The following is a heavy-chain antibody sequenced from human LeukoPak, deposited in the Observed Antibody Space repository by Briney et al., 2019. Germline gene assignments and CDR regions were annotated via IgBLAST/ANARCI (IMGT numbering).Heavy chain of an antibody. V-gene: IGHV3-48*03. CDR1: GFTFSRFW. CDR2: ISSSGTTI. CDR3: ARPSVRGVIYGMDV. J-gene: IGHJ6*02. D-gene: IGHD3-10*01. Sequence: GGSLRLSCAASGFTFSRFWMSWVRQAPGKGLEWVSYISSSGTTIYYADSVKGRITISRDNAKNSVYLQMNSLRAEDTAVYYCARPSVRGVIYGMDVWGQGTTVTVSS.